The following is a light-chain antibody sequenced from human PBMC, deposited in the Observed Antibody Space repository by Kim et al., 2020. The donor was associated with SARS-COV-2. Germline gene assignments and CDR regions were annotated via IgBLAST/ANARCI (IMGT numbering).Light chain of an antibody. CDR2: DNN. CDR3: GTWDTSLRVGV. Sequence: TASAGSTCNIGSESGSWDQKLPETAPKLLIYDNNKRPSGIPYRFSGSKSGTSATLGITGLQSGDEADYYCGTWDTSLRVGVFGGGTKLTVL. CDR1: TCNIGSES. J-gene: IGLJ3*02. V-gene: IGLV1-51*01.